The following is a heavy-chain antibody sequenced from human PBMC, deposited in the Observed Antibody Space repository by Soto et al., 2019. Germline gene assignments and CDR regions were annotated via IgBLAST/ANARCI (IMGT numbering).Heavy chain of an antibody. J-gene: IGHJ6*03. V-gene: IGHV3-23*01. CDR3: AKGGEGYCSGTSCLYHMDA. CDR1: EFTFSSYA. Sequence: SGGSLRLSCAASEFTFSSYAMSWVRQAPGKGLEWVSTISDSGSTYYADSVKGRFTISRDISKNTLYVQMSSLRAEDTAVYYCAKGGEGYCSGTSCLYHMDAWGKGTTVTVSS. CDR2: ISDSGST. D-gene: IGHD2-15*01.